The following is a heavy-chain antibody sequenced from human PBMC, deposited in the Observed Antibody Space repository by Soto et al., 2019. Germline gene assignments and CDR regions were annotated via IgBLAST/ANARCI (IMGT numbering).Heavy chain of an antibody. Sequence: ASVKVSCKASGYIFTGYYMHWVRQTPGQGLEWMGWINPNGGVTKYAQKFQGRVIMARDTSMNTAYMELSGLRSDDTAVYYCARDQQQLDYLTYWGQGTLVTVSS. CDR2: INPNGGVT. D-gene: IGHD6-13*01. CDR1: GYIFTGYY. J-gene: IGHJ4*02. CDR3: ARDQQQLDYLTY. V-gene: IGHV1-2*02.